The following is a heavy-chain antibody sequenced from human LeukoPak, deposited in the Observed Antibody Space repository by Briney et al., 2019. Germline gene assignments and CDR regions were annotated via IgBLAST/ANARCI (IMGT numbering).Heavy chain of an antibody. CDR3: ARHKGQQLVIQH. CDR1: GGSFSGYY. V-gene: IGHV4-34*01. D-gene: IGHD6-13*01. Sequence: SETLSLTCAVYGGSFSGYYWSWIRQPPGKGLEWIGEINHSGSTNYNPSLKSRVTISVDTSKNQFSLKLSSVTAADTAVYYCARHKGQQLVIQHWGQGTLVTVSS. J-gene: IGHJ1*01. CDR2: INHSGST.